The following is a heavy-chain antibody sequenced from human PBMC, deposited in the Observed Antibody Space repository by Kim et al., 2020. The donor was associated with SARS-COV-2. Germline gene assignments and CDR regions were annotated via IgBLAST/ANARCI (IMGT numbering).Heavy chain of an antibody. D-gene: IGHD6-6*01. CDR2: IRYDGSNK. Sequence: GGSLRLSCAASGFTFSSYGMHWVRQAPGTGLEWVAVIRYDGSNKYYADSVKGRFTISRDNSKNTLYLQMNSLGAEDTAVYDCAKGFGVYRSSSRAYFDYWGQGTLVTVSS. CDR3: AKGFGVYRSSSRAYFDY. V-gene: IGHV3-33*06. CDR1: GFTFSSYG. J-gene: IGHJ4*02.